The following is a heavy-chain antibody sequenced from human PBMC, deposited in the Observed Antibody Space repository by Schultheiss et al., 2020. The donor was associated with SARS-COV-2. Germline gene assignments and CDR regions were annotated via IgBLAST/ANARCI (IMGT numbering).Heavy chain of an antibody. CDR3: ARVGRDYGGNSGNAFDI. CDR1: GFTVSSNY. D-gene: IGHD4-23*01. V-gene: IGHV3-11*05. J-gene: IGHJ3*02. Sequence: GGSLRLSCAASGFTVSSNYMSWIRQAPGKGLEWVSYISSSSSYTNYADSVKGRFTISRDNAKNSLYLQMNSLRAEDTAVYYCARVGRDYGGNSGNAFDIWGQGTMVTVSS. CDR2: ISSSSSYT.